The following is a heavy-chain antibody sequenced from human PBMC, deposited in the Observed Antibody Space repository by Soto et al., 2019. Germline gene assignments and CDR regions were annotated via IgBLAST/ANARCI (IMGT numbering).Heavy chain of an antibody. V-gene: IGHV3-23*01. J-gene: IGHJ6*02. D-gene: IGHD2-15*01. CDR3: AKGGHCSGGNCYSWVWYGMDV. CDR2: ISGSGRSGTT. CDR1: GFTFSNYA. Sequence: EVQLLESGGGLVQPGGSLRLSCTASGFTFSNYAMSWVRQAPGEGLEWVSAISGSGRSGTTYYADSVKGRFTISRDNSKNSLYLQMNSLRAEDTAVYYCAKGGHCSGGNCYSWVWYGMDVWGQGTTVTVSS.